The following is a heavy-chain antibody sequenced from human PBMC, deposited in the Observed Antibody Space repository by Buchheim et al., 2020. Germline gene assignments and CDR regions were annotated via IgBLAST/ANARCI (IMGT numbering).Heavy chain of an antibody. Sequence: QVSLRESGPAQARTTETLTLTCTVSGLSLRNIGVSVSWIRQPPGKPLQWLARIDWDDGKYYNTSLETRLTVSKRPAKKQAVLTLTNVDPADTATYYCARENDYNALDSWGQGTL. CDR2: IDWDDGK. CDR1: GLSLRNIGVS. J-gene: IGHJ4*02. V-gene: IGHV2-70*15. D-gene: IGHD5-24*01. CDR3: ARENDYNALDS.